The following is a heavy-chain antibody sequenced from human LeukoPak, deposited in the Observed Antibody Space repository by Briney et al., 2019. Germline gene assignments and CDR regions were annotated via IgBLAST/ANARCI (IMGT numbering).Heavy chain of an antibody. J-gene: IGHJ3*02. CDR2: IKEDGSEK. CDR3: ARQVRVAAAGNAFDI. CDR1: GFTFSSYS. V-gene: IGHV3-7*01. Sequence: GGSLRLSCAASGFTFSSYSMSWVRQAPGKGLEWVANIKEDGSEKYYVDSVKGRFTISRDNAKNSLYLQMNSLRAEDTAMYYCARQVRVAAAGNAFDIWGQGTMVTVSS. D-gene: IGHD6-13*01.